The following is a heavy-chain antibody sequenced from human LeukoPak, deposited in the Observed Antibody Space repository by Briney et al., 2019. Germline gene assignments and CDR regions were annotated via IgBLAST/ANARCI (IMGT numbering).Heavy chain of an antibody. CDR2: FDPEDGET. CDR3: ATAGIVGAIRWFDP. CDR1: GYTLTELS. Sequence: ASVKVSCKVSGYTLTELSMHLVGPAHGKGLEWMGGFDPEDGETIYAQKFQGRVTMTEDTSTDTAYMELSSLRSEDTAVYYCATAGIVGAIRWFDPWGQGTLVTVSS. D-gene: IGHD1-26*01. J-gene: IGHJ5*02. V-gene: IGHV1-24*01.